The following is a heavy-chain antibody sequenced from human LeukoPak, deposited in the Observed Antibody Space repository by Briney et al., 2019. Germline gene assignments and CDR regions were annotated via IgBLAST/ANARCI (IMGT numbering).Heavy chain of an antibody. J-gene: IGHJ4*02. D-gene: IGHD6-13*01. CDR1: GFTFSSYW. Sequence: PGGSLRLSCAASGFTFSSYWMSWVRQAPGKGLEWVANIKQDGSEKYYVDSVKGRFTISRDNAKNSLYLQMNSLRAEDTAVYYCARDCIAAAGIDDYWGQGTLVTVSS. CDR3: ARDCIAAAGIDDY. CDR2: IKQDGSEK. V-gene: IGHV3-7*01.